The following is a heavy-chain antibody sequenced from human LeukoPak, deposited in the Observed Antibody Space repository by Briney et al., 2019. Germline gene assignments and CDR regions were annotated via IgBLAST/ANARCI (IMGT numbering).Heavy chain of an antibody. D-gene: IGHD6-13*01. V-gene: IGHV1-69*04. CDR3: ASGQTLAAPVDS. CDR1: GGTFSTSA. J-gene: IGHJ4*02. CDR2: IIPILDIT. Sequence: ASVKVSCKASGGTFSTSAINWVRQAPGQGLEWVGRIIPILDITNYAQKFQGKVTITADKSTITAYMELHSLTSEDTAVYYCASGQTLAAPVDSWGQGTLVTVSS.